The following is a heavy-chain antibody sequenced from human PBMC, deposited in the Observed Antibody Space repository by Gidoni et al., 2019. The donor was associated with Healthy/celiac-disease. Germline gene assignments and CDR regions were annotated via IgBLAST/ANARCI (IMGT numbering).Heavy chain of an antibody. J-gene: IGHJ4*02. CDR3: AIVERWIDY. V-gene: IGHV4-30-4*01. CDR1: GGSMSSGGYY. Sequence: QVQLQEWGSGLVKPSQTLSLTCAVSGGSMSSGGYYWGWIRQPPGKGLEWIGYIYYSGSTYYNSSLKSRVTISVAASKNQFSLKLRSVTSADTAVYYCAIVERWIDYWGQGTLVTVSS. CDR2: IYYSGST.